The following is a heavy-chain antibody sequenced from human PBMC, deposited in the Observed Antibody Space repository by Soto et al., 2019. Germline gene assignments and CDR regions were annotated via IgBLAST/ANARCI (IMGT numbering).Heavy chain of an antibody. Sequence: SVKVSCKASGGTFSSYAISWVRQAPGQGLEWMGGIIPIFGTANYAQKFQGRVTITADESTSTAYMELSSLRSEDTAVYYCARGAAAGVYYFDYWGKGTMVTVYS. J-gene: IGHJ4*02. CDR3: ARGAAAGVYYFDY. V-gene: IGHV1-69*13. D-gene: IGHD6-13*01. CDR1: GGTFSSYA. CDR2: IIPIFGTA.